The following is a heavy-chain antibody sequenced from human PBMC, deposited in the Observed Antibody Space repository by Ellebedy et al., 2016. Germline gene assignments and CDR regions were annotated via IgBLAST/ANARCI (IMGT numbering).Heavy chain of an antibody. V-gene: IGHV4-4*02. CDR2: IYHSGST. CDR1: GGSISSSNW. D-gene: IGHD2-15*01. Sequence: SETLSLXXAVSGGSISSSNWWSWVRQPPGKGLEWIGEIYHSGSTNYNPSLKSRVTISVDKSKNQFSLKLSSVTAADTAVYYCARTGCSGGSCYYGMDVWGQGTTVTVSS. CDR3: ARTGCSGGSCYYGMDV. J-gene: IGHJ6*02.